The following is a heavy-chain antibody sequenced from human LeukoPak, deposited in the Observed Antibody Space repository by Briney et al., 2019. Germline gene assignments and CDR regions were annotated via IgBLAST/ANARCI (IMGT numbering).Heavy chain of an antibody. D-gene: IGHD2-2*01. V-gene: IGHV3-48*03. CDR3: AELGSSIIGGV. CDR1: GFTFSSYE. Sequence: SLRLSCAASGFTFSSYEMNSVRQAPGTRLEWVSYISSSGSTIYYADSVKGRFTISRDNAKNSLYLQMNSPRAEDTAVYYCAELGSSIIGGVWGKGRTV. J-gene: IGHJ6*03. CDR2: ISSSGSTI.